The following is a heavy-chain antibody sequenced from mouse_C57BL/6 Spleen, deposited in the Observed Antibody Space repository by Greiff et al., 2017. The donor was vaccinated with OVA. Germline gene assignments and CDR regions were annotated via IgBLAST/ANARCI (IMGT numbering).Heavy chain of an antibody. CDR2: ISSGSSTI. D-gene: IGHD1-1*01. Sequence: EVMLVESGGGLVKPGGSLKLSCAASGFTFSDYGMHWVRQAPEKGLEWVAYISSGSSTIYYADTVKGRFTISRDNAKNTLFLQMTSLRSEDTAMYYCARPGITTVVATDYYAMDYWGQGTSVTVSA. V-gene: IGHV5-17*01. CDR3: ARPGITTVVATDYYAMDY. J-gene: IGHJ4*01. CDR1: GFTFSDYG.